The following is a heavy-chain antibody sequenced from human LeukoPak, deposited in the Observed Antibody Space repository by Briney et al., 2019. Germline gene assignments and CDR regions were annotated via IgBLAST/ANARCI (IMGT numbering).Heavy chain of an antibody. Sequence: ASVKVSCKASGYTFTSYGISWMRQAPGQGLEWMGWISAYNRNTNYAQKLQGRVTMTTDTSTSTAYMELRSLRSDDTAVYYCARDIVVVVAATHDAFDIWGQGTMVTVSS. CDR3: ARDIVVVVAATHDAFDI. CDR2: ISAYNRNT. V-gene: IGHV1-18*01. J-gene: IGHJ3*02. CDR1: GYTFTSYG. D-gene: IGHD2-15*01.